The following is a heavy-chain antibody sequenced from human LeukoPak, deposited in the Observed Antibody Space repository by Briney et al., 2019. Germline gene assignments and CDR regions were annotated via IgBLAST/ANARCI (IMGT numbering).Heavy chain of an antibody. Sequence: SETLSLTCTVSGGSISSSSYYWGWIRQPPGKGLEWIGSIYYSGSTYYNPSLKSRVTISVDTSKNQFSLKLSSVTAADTAVYYCARGRVLEIPVVGYNWFDPWGQGTLVTVSS. J-gene: IGHJ5*02. CDR2: IYYSGST. D-gene: IGHD2-15*01. CDR3: ARGRVLEIPVVGYNWFDP. CDR1: GGSISSSSYY. V-gene: IGHV4-39*01.